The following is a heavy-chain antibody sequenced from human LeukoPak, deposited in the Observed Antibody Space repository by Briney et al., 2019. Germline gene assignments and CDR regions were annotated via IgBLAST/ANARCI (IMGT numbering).Heavy chain of an antibody. CDR1: GFTFSSYA. V-gene: IGHV3-23*01. Sequence: GGSLRLSCAASGFTFSSYAMSWVRQAPGKGLEWVSAISGSGGSTYYADSVKGRFTISRDNAKNSLYLQMNSLRAEDTAVYYCARVFIGDYGDYQFDYWGQGTLVTVSS. J-gene: IGHJ4*02. CDR3: ARVFIGDYGDYQFDY. CDR2: ISGSGGST. D-gene: IGHD4-17*01.